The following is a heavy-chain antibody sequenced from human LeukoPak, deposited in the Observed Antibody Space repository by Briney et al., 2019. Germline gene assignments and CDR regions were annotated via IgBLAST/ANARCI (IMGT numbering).Heavy chain of an antibody. CDR2: INHSGST. V-gene: IGHV4-34*01. Sequence: SETLSLTCAVYGGSFSGYYWSWIRQPPGKGLEWIGEINHSGSTNYNPSLKSRVTISVDTSKNQFSLKLSSVTAADTAVYYCARGLYDFWSGYSGFGMDVWGQGTTVTVSS. CDR1: GGSFSGYY. J-gene: IGHJ6*02. D-gene: IGHD3-3*01. CDR3: ARGLYDFWSGYSGFGMDV.